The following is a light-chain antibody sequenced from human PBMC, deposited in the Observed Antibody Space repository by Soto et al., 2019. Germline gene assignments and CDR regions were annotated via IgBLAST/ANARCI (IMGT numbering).Light chain of an antibody. CDR2: AAS. CDR1: QSVSSN. Sequence: EIVMTQSPATLSVSPGERATLSCRASQSVSSNLAWYQQKPGQAPRLLIYAASTRATGIPARFSGSGSGTAVTLTISSLQSEDFAVYYCQQYNKWPPYTFGQGTKLEIK. CDR3: QQYNKWPPYT. J-gene: IGKJ2*01. V-gene: IGKV3-15*01.